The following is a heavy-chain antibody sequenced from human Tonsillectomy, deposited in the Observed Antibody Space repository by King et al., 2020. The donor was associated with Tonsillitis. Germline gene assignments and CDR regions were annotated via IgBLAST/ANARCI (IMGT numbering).Heavy chain of an antibody. CDR1: GFTFSNAW. D-gene: IGHD4-11*01. Sequence: VQLVESGGGLVKPGGSLRLSCAASGFTFSNAWMSWVRQAPGKGLEWVGRIKSKTDGGTTDYAAPVKGRFTISRDDSKNTLYLQMNSLKTEDTAVYYCTTAPVMTTVTGRLGYWGQGTLVTVSS. CDR2: IKSKTDGGTT. V-gene: IGHV3-15*01. CDR3: TTAPVMTTVTGRLGY. J-gene: IGHJ4*02.